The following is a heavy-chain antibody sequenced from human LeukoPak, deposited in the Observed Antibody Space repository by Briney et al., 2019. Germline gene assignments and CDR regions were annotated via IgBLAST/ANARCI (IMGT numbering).Heavy chain of an antibody. V-gene: IGHV4-34*01. Sequence: PSETLSLTCAAYGGSFSGYYWSWIRQPPGKGLEWIGEINHSGSTNYNPSLKSRVTISVDTSKNQFSLKLSSVTAADTAVYYCARKSRYSYGYPYYFDYWGQGTLVTVSS. D-gene: IGHD5-18*01. CDR2: INHSGST. CDR1: GGSFSGYY. CDR3: ARKSRYSYGYPYYFDY. J-gene: IGHJ4*02.